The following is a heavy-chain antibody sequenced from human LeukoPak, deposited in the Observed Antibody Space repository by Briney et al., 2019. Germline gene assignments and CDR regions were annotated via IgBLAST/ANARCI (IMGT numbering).Heavy chain of an antibody. Sequence: GGSLRLSCEASGFTFSSYAMSWVRQAPGKGLEWVSTISGGGGYTFYADSVKGRFTISRDNSKNTLYVQMSSLRAEDTAVYYCAKDSAAVGGHDFDYWGQGTLVTVSS. J-gene: IGHJ4*02. V-gene: IGHV3-23*01. CDR1: GFTFSSYA. CDR3: AKDSAAVGGHDFDY. CDR2: ISGGGGYT. D-gene: IGHD1-26*01.